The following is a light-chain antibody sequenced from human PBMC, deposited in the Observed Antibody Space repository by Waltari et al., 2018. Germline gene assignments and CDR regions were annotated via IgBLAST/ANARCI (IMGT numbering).Light chain of an antibody. CDR3: CSYAGSYTWV. J-gene: IGLJ3*02. CDR1: SSDVGGYNY. V-gene: IGLV2-11*01. CDR2: DVR. Sequence: QSALTQPRSVSGSPGQSVTISCTGTSSDVGGYNYVSWYQQHPGNVPKLIIYDVRKRPSGVPDRGSGSKSGNTSSLSISGLQADIEADYYCCSYAGSYTWVFGGGTKLTVL.